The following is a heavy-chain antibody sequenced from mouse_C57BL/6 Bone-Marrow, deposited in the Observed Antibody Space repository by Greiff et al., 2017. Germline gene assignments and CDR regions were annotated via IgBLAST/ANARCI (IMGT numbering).Heavy chain of an antibody. Sequence: VQLQQSGAELVRPGASVKLSCTASGFNIKDDYMHWVKQRPEQGLEWIGWIDPANGDTEYAPKFQGKATITADTSSNTAYLQLSSLTSEDTAVYYCTLGLRRGDYYAMDYWGQGTSVTVSS. J-gene: IGHJ4*01. CDR3: TLGLRRGDYYAMDY. CDR2: IDPANGDT. D-gene: IGHD2-2*01. CDR1: GFNIKDDY. V-gene: IGHV14-4*01.